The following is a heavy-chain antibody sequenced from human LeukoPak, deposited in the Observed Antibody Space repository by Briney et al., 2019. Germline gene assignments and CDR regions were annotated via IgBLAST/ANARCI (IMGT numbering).Heavy chain of an antibody. CDR1: GGSISSGGYY. Sequence: PSETLSLTCTVSGGSISSGGYYWSWIRQPPGKGLEWIGYIYQSGSTYYNPSLKSRVTISVDRSKNQFSLRLSSVTAADTAVYYCARAPGVEMATSDAFDIWGQGTMVTVSS. V-gene: IGHV4-30-2*01. CDR3: ARAPGVEMATSDAFDI. D-gene: IGHD5-24*01. CDR2: IYQSGST. J-gene: IGHJ3*02.